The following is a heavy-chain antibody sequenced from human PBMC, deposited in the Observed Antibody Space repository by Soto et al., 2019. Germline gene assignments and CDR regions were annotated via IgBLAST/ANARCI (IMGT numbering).Heavy chain of an antibody. V-gene: IGHV3-73*01. CDR3: TLSYGDSYYYYNGMDV. CDR2: IRSKANNYAT. CDR1: GFTFSGSA. D-gene: IGHD4-17*01. Sequence: GGSLRLSCAASGFTFSGSAIHWVRQASGKGLEWLGLIRSKANNYATAYGASAKGRFTISRDDSKNTAYLQMNSLKTEDTAMYYCTLSYGDSYYYYNGMDVWGQGTTVTVSS. J-gene: IGHJ6*02.